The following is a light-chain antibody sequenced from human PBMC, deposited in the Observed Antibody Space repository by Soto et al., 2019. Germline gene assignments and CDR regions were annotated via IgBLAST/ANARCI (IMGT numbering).Light chain of an antibody. CDR3: SSYRASSTLWV. J-gene: IGLJ3*02. CDR1: ASDVGNYNY. V-gene: IGLV2-14*01. Sequence: QSVLTQPASVSGSPGQSITISCTGTASDVGNYNYVSWYQQYPGKAPKLIIYAVSNRPSGVSPRFSASKSGNTASLTISGLRADDEADYYCSSYRASSTLWVFGGGTKLTVL. CDR2: AVS.